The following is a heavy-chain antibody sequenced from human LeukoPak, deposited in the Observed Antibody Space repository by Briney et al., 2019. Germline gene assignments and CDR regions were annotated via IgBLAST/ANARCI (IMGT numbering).Heavy chain of an antibody. Sequence: GGSLRLSCAASGFTFSNYAINWVRQAPGKGLEWVSYISSSSDTIYYADSVKGRFTISRDNARNSLYLQMNSLRAADTAVYYCARDSWGYYYDSSGYYFPYYFFYLDVWGKGTTVTVSS. CDR3: ARDSWGYYYDSSGYYFPYYFFYLDV. J-gene: IGHJ6*03. D-gene: IGHD3-22*01. CDR1: GFTFSNYA. V-gene: IGHV3-48*01. CDR2: ISSSSDTI.